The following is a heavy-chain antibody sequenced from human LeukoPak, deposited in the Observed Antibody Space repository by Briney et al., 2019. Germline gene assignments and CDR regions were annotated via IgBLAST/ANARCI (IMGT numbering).Heavy chain of an antibody. Sequence: KPSETLSLTCTVSGGSISSYYWSWIRQPPGKGQEWIGYMHYSGSTKYNPSLKSRVTTSVDTSKNQFSLKLSSVTAADTAVYYCARGPNDFWYYGMDVWGQGTTVTVSS. J-gene: IGHJ6*02. CDR3: ARGPNDFWYYGMDV. D-gene: IGHD3-3*01. CDR1: GGSISSYY. V-gene: IGHV4-59*01. CDR2: MHYSGST.